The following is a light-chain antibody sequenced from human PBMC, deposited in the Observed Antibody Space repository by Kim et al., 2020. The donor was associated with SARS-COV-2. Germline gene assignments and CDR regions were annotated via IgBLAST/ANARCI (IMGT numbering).Light chain of an antibody. V-gene: IGKV3-20*01. CDR2: AAS. Sequence: LSPEESATPACMASLRASSSYGAWYQQNPGQGPRPLIYAASSRATGIPDRFSGSGSRTDFPLTISRLEPEEFAVDYCQEYRSSPTFGQGATGDIK. CDR3: QEYRSSPT. CDR1: LRASSSY. J-gene: IGKJ1*01.